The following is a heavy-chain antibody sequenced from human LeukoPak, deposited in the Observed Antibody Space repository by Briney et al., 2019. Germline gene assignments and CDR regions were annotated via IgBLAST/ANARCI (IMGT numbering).Heavy chain of an antibody. Sequence: RASVKVSCKASGYTFTSYDINWVRQATRQGLEWMGWMNPNSGNTGYAQKFQGRVTMTRNTSISTAYMELSSLRSEDTAVYYCARLLWFRELFWNYYYYMDVWGKGTTVTVSS. V-gene: IGHV1-8*01. CDR3: ARLLWFRELFWNYYYYMDV. CDR1: GYTFTSYD. J-gene: IGHJ6*03. D-gene: IGHD3-10*01. CDR2: MNPNSGNT.